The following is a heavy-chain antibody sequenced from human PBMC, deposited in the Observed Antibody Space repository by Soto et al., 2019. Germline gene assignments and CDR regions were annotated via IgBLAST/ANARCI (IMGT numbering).Heavy chain of an antibody. J-gene: IGHJ4*02. D-gene: IGHD3-22*01. V-gene: IGHV4-34*01. CDR3: ARGGYYDSSDARFDY. CDR1: GGSLSGYY. CDR2: INHSGST. Sequence: ETLSLTCAVYGGSLSGYYWSWIRQPPGKGLEWIGEINHSGSTNYNPSLKSRVTISVDTSKNQFSLKLSSVTAADTAVYYCARGGYYDSSDARFDYWGQGTLVTVSS.